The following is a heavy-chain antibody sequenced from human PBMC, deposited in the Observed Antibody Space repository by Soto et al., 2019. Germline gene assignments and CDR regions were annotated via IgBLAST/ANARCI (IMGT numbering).Heavy chain of an antibody. J-gene: IGHJ4*02. CDR2: IYYSGST. Sequence: SEPLSLTRTVSSVSISSRSHYWGWIRQPPGKGLEWIGSIYYSGSTFYNPSLKSRVTISVDTSKTQFSLNLTSVTAADTAVYFCARQVQDFSGPGSYYFDSWGQGTLVTVSS. D-gene: IGHD3-10*01. CDR1: SVSISSRSHY. V-gene: IGHV4-39*01. CDR3: ARQVQDFSGPGSYYFDS.